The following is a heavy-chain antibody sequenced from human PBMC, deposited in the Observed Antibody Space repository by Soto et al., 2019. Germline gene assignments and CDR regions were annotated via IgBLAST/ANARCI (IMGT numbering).Heavy chain of an antibody. Sequence: PGESLKISCKGSGYSFTSYWIGWVRQMPGKGLEWMGIIYPGDSDTRYSPSFQGQVTISADKSISTAYLQWSSLKASDTAMYYCASHSGSAYYYYGMDVWGQGTTVTVSS. D-gene: IGHD6-13*01. CDR2: IYPGDSDT. J-gene: IGHJ6*02. CDR1: GYSFTSYW. CDR3: ASHSGSAYYYYGMDV. V-gene: IGHV5-51*01.